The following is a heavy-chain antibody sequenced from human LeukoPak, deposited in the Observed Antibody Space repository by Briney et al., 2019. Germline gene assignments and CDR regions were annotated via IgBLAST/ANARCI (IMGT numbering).Heavy chain of an antibody. CDR1: GGSISSYY. V-gene: IGHV4-59*12. J-gene: IGHJ6*03. Sequence: PSETLSLTCTVSGGSISSYYWSWIRQRPGKGLEWIGYIYYSGSTNYNPSLKSRVTISVDTSKNQFSLKLSSVTAADTAVYYCARDSPAAARGMDVWGKGTTVTVSS. CDR3: ARDSPAAARGMDV. CDR2: IYYSGST. D-gene: IGHD6-13*01.